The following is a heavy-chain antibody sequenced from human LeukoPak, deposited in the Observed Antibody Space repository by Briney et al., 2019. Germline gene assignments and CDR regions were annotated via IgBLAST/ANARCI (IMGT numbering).Heavy chain of an antibody. V-gene: IGHV3-48*01. CDR3: ARDRLTSGSYFFDY. D-gene: IGHD1-26*01. CDR2: ISGRSSTI. Sequence: GGSLRLSSAASAFTCSDYSMNWVRQAPGKGLEWISYISGRSSTIYYADPVRGRFTISRDNAKNSMYLQMNSLRAEDTAVYYCARDRLTSGSYFFDYWGQGTLVTVSS. CDR1: AFTCSDYS. J-gene: IGHJ4*02.